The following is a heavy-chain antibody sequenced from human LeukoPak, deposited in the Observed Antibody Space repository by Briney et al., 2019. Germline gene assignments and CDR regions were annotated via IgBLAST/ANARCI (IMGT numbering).Heavy chain of an antibody. J-gene: IGHJ4*02. CDR2: IYYSGST. D-gene: IGHD3-10*01. V-gene: IGHV4-31*03. CDR3: ARIPYGSGSYYIDC. CDR1: GDSNRRGGYY. Sequence: SDTLSLTCTVSGDSNRRGGYYCSSIRQHPGKGLGWNGYIYYSGSTYYNPSLKSGVTISVDTSKNQFSLKLSSVTAADTAVYYCARIPYGSGSYYIDCWGQGTLVSVSS.